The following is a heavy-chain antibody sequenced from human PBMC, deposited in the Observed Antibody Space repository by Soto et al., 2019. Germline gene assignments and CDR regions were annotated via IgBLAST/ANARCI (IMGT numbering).Heavy chain of an antibody. D-gene: IGHD5-12*01. V-gene: IGHV4-30-2*01. CDR3: AREGNLGRWLQPLDF. CDR1: GGSISSGGYS. J-gene: IGHJ4*02. Sequence: PSETLSLTCAVSGGSISSGGYSWSWIRQPPGKGLEWIGYIYHSGSTYYNPSLKSRVTISVDTSKNQFSLRLISVTAADTAKYFCAREGNLGRWLQPLDFWGQGTLVTVSS. CDR2: IYHSGST.